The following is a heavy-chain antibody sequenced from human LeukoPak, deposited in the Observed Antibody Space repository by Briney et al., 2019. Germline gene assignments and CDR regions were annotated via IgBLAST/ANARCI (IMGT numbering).Heavy chain of an antibody. CDR1: GYSFTSYW. CDR3: ARHMLRYYYGSGSYPAPSGMDV. V-gene: IGHV5-51*01. Sequence: GESLKISCKGSGYSFTSYWIGWVRQMPGKGLEWMGIIYPGDSDTRYSPSFQGQVTISADKSISTAYLQWSSLKASDTAMYYCARHMLRYYYGSGSYPAPSGMDVWGQGTTVTVSS. J-gene: IGHJ6*02. CDR2: IYPGDSDT. D-gene: IGHD3-10*01.